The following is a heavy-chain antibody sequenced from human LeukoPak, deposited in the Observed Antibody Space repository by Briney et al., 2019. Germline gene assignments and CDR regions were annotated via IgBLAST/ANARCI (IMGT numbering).Heavy chain of an antibody. V-gene: IGHV3-21*01. J-gene: IGHJ4*02. D-gene: IGHD3-10*01. CDR1: GFSFSSHD. CDR2: VSLSSSYI. Sequence: AGXXLRLSCAASGFSFSSHDFNWVRQAPGKGLEWVSSVSLSSSYIYYADSVKGRFTISRDNAKNSLYLQMNSLRAEDTAVYYCARDQWIRGSFDYWGQGTLVTVSS. CDR3: ARDQWIRGSFDY.